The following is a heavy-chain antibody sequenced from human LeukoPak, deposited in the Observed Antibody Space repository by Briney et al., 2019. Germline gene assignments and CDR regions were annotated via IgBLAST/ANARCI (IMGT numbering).Heavy chain of an antibody. Sequence: PGGSLRLSCAASGFTFSNAWMSWVRQAPGKGLEWVGRIKSKPDGGTTDYAAPVKGRFTTSRDDSKNTLYLQMNSLKTEDTAVYYCTTDFMYSSSLIGGYYFDYWGQGTLVTVSS. CDR3: TTDFMYSSSLIGGYYFDY. D-gene: IGHD6-13*01. J-gene: IGHJ4*02. CDR1: GFTFSNAW. V-gene: IGHV3-15*01. CDR2: IKSKPDGGTT.